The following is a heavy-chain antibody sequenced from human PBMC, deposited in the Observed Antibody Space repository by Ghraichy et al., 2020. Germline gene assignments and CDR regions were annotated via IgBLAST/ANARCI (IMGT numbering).Heavy chain of an antibody. CDR2: IYDSGST. V-gene: IGHV4-31*03. CDR3: ARASGIAVAGLFDY. Sequence: SQTLSLTCTVSGGSISRGGYYWSWIRQHPGKGLEWIGYIYDSGSTYYNPSLKSRVTISVDTSKNQFSLKLSSVTAADTAVYYCARASGIAVAGLFDYWGQGTLVTVSS. CDR1: GGSISRGGYY. J-gene: IGHJ4*02. D-gene: IGHD6-19*01.